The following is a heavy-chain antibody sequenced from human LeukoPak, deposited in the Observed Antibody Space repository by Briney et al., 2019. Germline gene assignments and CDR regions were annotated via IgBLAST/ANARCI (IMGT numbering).Heavy chain of an antibody. CDR2: SRNSQNI. D-gene: IGHD1-26*01. CDR1: RFAFSSYS. CDR3: ARDSAYAFDI. J-gene: IGHJ3*02. Sequence: GGSLRLSCAASRFAFSSYSMNWARQAPGKGLEWVSYSRNSQNIYYAASVEGRFTISRDNARNSLYLQMNSLRDEDTAVYYCARDSAYAFDIWGQGTKVTVSS. V-gene: IGHV3-48*02.